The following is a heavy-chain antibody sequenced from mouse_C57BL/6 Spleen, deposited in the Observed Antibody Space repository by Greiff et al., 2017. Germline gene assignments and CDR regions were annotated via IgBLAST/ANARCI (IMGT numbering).Heavy chain of an antibody. V-gene: IGHV5-4*01. CDR1: GFTFSSYA. Sequence: VQLKESGGGLVKPGGSLKLSCAASGFTFSSYAMSWVRQTPEKRLEWVATISDGGSYTYYPDNVKGRFTISRDNAKNNLYLQMSHLKSEDTAMYYCARGGTTVVSYFDYWGQGTTLTVSS. CDR2: ISDGGSYT. J-gene: IGHJ2*01. D-gene: IGHD1-1*01. CDR3: ARGGTTVVSYFDY.